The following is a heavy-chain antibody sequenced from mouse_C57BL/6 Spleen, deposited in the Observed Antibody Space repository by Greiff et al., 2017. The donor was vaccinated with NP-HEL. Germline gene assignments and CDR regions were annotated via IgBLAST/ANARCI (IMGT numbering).Heavy chain of an antibody. Sequence: VQLQQSGAELARPGASVKLSCKASGYTFTSYGISWVKQRTGQGLEWIGEIYPRSGNTYYNEKFKGKATLTADKSSSTAYMALRSLTSEDSAVYFCAREANWDEDYAMDYWGQGTSVTVSS. J-gene: IGHJ4*01. CDR3: AREANWDEDYAMDY. CDR2: IYPRSGNT. V-gene: IGHV1-81*01. CDR1: GYTFTSYG. D-gene: IGHD4-1*01.